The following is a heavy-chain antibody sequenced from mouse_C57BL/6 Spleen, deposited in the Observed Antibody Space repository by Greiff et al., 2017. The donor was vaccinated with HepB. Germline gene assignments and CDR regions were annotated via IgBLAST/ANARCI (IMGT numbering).Heavy chain of an antibody. V-gene: IGHV2-4*01. CDR2: IWSGGST. D-gene: IGHD4-1*01. CDR1: GFSLTSYG. Sequence: VKLVESGPGLVQPSQSLSITCTVSGFSLTSYGVHWVRQPPGKGLEWLGVIWSGGSTDYNAAFISRLSISKDNSKSQVFFKMNSLQADDTAIYYCAKNLGRGYAMDYWGQGTSVTVSS. CDR3: AKNLGRGYAMDY. J-gene: IGHJ4*01.